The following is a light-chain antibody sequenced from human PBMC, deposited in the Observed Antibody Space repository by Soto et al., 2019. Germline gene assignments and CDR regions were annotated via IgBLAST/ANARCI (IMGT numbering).Light chain of an antibody. CDR2: GAS. CDR3: QHRMNWPLT. V-gene: IGKV3D-20*02. Sequence: EIVLTQSPGTLSLSPGERATLSCRASRSVSSNYLAWYQQKPGQAPRLLISGASNRATGIPDRFSGSGSGTDFTLTISSLEPEDFAVYYCQHRMNWPLTFGQGTRLEI. J-gene: IGKJ5*01. CDR1: RSVSSNY.